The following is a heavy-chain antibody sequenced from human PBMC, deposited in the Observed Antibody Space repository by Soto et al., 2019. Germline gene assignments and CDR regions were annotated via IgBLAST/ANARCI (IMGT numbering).Heavy chain of an antibody. CDR3: ANLTLSYNDMDV. CDR2: INAGGDTT. J-gene: IGHJ6*03. CDR1: GFTSNNYASYA. V-gene: IGHV3-23*01. Sequence: EVQWLESGGGLVQPGGSLRLSCAASGFTSNNYASYAMRWVRQAPGKGLEWVSTINAGGDTTYYADSVKGRFTISRDNSKNTLYLQMNSLRAEDTAVYYCANLTLSYNDMDVWGKGTAVTVSS. D-gene: IGHD3-16*01.